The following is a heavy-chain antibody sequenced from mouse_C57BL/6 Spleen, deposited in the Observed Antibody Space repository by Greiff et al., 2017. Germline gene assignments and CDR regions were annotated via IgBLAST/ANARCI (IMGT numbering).Heavy chain of an antibody. CDR2: IRSKSNNYAT. V-gene: IGHV10-1*01. CDR3: VSTTVDAMDY. CDR1: GFSFNTYA. Sequence: EVHLVESGGGLVQPKGSLKLSCAASGFSFNTYAMNWVRQAPGKGLEWVARIRSKSNNYATYYADSVKDRFTISRDDSESMLYLQMNNLKTEDTAMYYCVSTTVDAMDYWGQGTSLTVSS. J-gene: IGHJ4*01. D-gene: IGHD1-1*01.